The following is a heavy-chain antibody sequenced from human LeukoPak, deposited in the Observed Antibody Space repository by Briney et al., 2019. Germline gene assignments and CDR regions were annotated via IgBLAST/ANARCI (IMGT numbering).Heavy chain of an antibody. CDR3: ARGVGAISGYYYYMDV. J-gene: IGHJ6*03. CDR2: INPSGGST. CDR1: GYIFTSYY. D-gene: IGHD1-26*01. Sequence: ASVKVSCKASGYIFTSYYMHWVRQAPGQGLEWIGIINPSGGSTSYAQKFQGRVTMTRDMSTSTVYMELSSLRSEDTAVYYCARGVGAISGYYYYMDVWGKGTTVTVSS. V-gene: IGHV1-46*01.